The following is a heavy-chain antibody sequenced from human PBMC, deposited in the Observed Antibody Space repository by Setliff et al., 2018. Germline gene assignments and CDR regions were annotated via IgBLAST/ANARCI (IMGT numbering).Heavy chain of an antibody. CDR3: ANGWRNFDY. CDR1: GTSINSY. D-gene: IGHD6-19*01. Sequence: SETLSLTCTVSGTSINSYWTWIRQSPGKGLEWVGFVYSNGNKDFNPSLKSRVAFSVDTSQNHVSLKLSSATPADTAVYFCANGWRNFDYWGQGILVTVSS. V-gene: IGHV4-59*01. CDR2: VYSNGNK. J-gene: IGHJ4*01.